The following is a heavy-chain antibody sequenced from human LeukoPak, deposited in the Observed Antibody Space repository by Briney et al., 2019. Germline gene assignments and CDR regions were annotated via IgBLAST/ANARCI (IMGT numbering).Heavy chain of an antibody. CDR3: AKVLGKVVRDAFDI. Sequence: GGSLRLSCAASGFTFSSYWMHWVRQAPGKGLVWVSRINTDGSSTSYADSVKGRFTISRDNAKNTLYLQMNSLRAEDTAVYYCAKVLGKVVRDAFDIWGQGTMVTVSS. CDR2: INTDGSST. J-gene: IGHJ3*02. CDR1: GFTFSSYW. V-gene: IGHV3-74*01. D-gene: IGHD3-22*01.